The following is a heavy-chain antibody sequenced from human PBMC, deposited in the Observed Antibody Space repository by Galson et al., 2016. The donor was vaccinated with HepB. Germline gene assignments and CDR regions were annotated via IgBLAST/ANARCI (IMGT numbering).Heavy chain of an antibody. CDR3: AKGPVAATRAPPDY. Sequence: SLRLSCAASGFSFDDYAMHWVRQAPGRGLERVSSISWNSDKKESADSVEGRFTISRDNAKNSLYLQMNSLRAEDTALYFCAKGPVAATRAPPDYWGQGTLVTVSS. V-gene: IGHV3-9*01. CDR2: ISWNSDKK. D-gene: IGHD2-15*01. J-gene: IGHJ4*02. CDR1: GFSFDDYA.